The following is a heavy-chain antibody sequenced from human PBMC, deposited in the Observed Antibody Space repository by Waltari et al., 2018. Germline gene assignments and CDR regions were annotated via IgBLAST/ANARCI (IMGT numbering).Heavy chain of an antibody. V-gene: IGHV3-48*03. D-gene: IGHD3-3*01. CDR2: ISGSGNTI. CDR3: ARDYIYGGFFED. CDR1: GFTFSSYG. Sequence: DVQLVESGGGLVQPGGSLRLSCAASGFTFSSYGMNWVRQAPGKGRGWVSYISGSGNTIAYGDSLKGRFTVSRDNAQNSLFLQMHSLRADDTAVYYCARDYIYGGFFEDWGQGSLVTVSS. J-gene: IGHJ4*02.